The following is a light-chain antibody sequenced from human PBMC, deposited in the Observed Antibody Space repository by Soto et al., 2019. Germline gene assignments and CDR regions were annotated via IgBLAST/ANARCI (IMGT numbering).Light chain of an antibody. J-gene: IGLJ2*01. Sequence: QSVLTQPPSASGTPGQRVTISCSGSSSNIGSKPVNWYQQLPGAAPKLLIHNTNQRPSGVPDRFSGSKSGTSASLAISGLQSDDEAHYYCAAWYDSLNGLVFGGGTKLTVL. CDR2: NTN. CDR3: AAWYDSLNGLV. CDR1: SSNIGSKP. V-gene: IGLV1-44*01.